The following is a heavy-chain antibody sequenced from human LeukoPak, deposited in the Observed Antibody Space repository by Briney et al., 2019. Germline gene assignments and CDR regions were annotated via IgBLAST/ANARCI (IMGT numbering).Heavy chain of an antibody. CDR3: AREGRIAAAGRGYYFDY. CDR2: ISSSSSYI. J-gene: IGHJ4*02. D-gene: IGHD6-13*01. Sequence: NPGGSLRLSCAASGFTFSSYSMNWVRQAPGKGLEWVSSISSSSSYIYYADSVKGRFTTSRDNAKNSLYLQMNSLRAEDTAVYYCAREGRIAAAGRGYYFDYWGQGTLVTVSS. CDR1: GFTFSSYS. V-gene: IGHV3-21*01.